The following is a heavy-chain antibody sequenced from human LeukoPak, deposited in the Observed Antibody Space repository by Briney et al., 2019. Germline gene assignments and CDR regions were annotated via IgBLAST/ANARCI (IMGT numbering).Heavy chain of an antibody. J-gene: IGHJ5*02. CDR1: AGSIRNYY. Sequence: PSETLSLTCNISAGSIRNYYLTWFRQPPGKGLEWIGYVYYSGSTNYNPSLKSRVTISMDTSKNQFSLKLSSVTAADTAVYYCARETLEGKFDPWGQGILVTVSS. V-gene: IGHV4-59*01. CDR3: ARETLEGKFDP. CDR2: VYYSGST. D-gene: IGHD1-1*01.